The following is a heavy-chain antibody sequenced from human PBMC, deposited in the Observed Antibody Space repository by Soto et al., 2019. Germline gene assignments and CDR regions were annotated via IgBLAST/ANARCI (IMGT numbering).Heavy chain of an antibody. J-gene: IGHJ5*02. V-gene: IGHV4-31*11. CDR3: AREGRHSGGMRESWFDP. CDR2: IFYTGAT. Sequence: QVQLQESGPGLVKPSQTLSLTCAVSGDSISSRSHYWNWIRRVPGKGLEFIGYIFYTGATYYNPSLRGRISMSVHTSKNQFSLTLRSVTAADTAIYYCAREGRHSGGMRESWFDPWGQGTQVTVSS. D-gene: IGHD3-10*01. CDR1: GDSISSRSHY.